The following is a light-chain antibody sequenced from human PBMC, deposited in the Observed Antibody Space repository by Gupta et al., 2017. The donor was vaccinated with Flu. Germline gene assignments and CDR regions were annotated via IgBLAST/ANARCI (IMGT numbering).Light chain of an antibody. CDR2: GYN. CDR1: SLRNFF. Sequence: SSELTQDPAVSVALGQTVRITCQGDSLRNFFASWYQQKPGQAPVLVLYGYNRRPSGIPDRFSASTSGSAAYLTITGAQAEDEADYYCNSRDRDGDRGVFGGGTKLPVL. CDR3: NSRDRDGDRGV. J-gene: IGLJ3*02. V-gene: IGLV3-19*01.